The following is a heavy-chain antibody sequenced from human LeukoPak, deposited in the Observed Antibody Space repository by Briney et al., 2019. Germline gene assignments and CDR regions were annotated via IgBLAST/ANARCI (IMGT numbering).Heavy chain of an antibody. Sequence: PGRSLRLSCAASAFTFSTYAMHWVRQAPGKGLEWVAVISYDGSNKYYADSVKGRFTISRDNAKNSLYLQMNSLRAEDTAVYYCAELGITMIGGVWGKGTTVTISS. J-gene: IGHJ6*04. CDR2: ISYDGSNK. D-gene: IGHD3-10*02. CDR1: AFTFSTYA. CDR3: AELGITMIGGV. V-gene: IGHV3-30*04.